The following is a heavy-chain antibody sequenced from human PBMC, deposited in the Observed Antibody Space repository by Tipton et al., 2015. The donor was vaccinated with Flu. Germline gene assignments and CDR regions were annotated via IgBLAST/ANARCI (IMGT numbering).Heavy chain of an antibody. Sequence: TLSLTCSVSGDSIGRGYCWGWIRQPPGKGLEWIGNICQSGSTYGNPSLKSRVTISVDRSKNQFSLKLSSVTAADTAVYYCAGRDYSNYVSEPKNWFDPWGQGTLVTVSS. V-gene: IGHV4-38-2*01. J-gene: IGHJ5*02. CDR1: GDSIGRGYC. CDR3: AGRDYSNYVSEPKNWFDP. CDR2: ICQSGST. D-gene: IGHD4-11*01.